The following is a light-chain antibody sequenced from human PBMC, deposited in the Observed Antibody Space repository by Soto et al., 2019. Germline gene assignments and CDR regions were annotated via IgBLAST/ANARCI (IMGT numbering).Light chain of an antibody. V-gene: IGKV3-20*01. CDR2: GAS. J-gene: IGKJ1*01. Sequence: EIVLTQSPDTLSVSPGERATLSCSASQRVSSSSLAWYQQKPGQAPRLLIYGASNRATGIPDRFSGSGSGTDFTLTISRLEPEDFAVYYCQQYGSSPLCTFGQGTKVEIK. CDR1: QRVSSSS. CDR3: QQYGSSPLCT.